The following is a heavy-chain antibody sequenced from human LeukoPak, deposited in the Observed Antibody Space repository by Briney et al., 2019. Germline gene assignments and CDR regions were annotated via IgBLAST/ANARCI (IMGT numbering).Heavy chain of an antibody. D-gene: IGHD4-11*01. CDR2: IYYSGST. CDR3: ARESPAYSNYAGWFDP. Sequence: PSETLSLTCTVSGGSISSSSYYWGWIRQPPGKGLEWIGYIYYSGSTNYNPSLKSRVTISVDTSKNQFSLKLRSVTAADTAVYFCARESPAYSNYAGWFDPWGQGTLVTVSS. V-gene: IGHV4-61*01. J-gene: IGHJ5*02. CDR1: GGSISSSSYY.